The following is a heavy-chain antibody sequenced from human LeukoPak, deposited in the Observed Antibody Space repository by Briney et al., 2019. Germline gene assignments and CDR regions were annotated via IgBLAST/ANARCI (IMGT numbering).Heavy chain of an antibody. D-gene: IGHD3-22*01. CDR2: ISHSGST. J-gene: IGHJ4*02. V-gene: IGHV4-4*02. CDR3: ARVRYYHDSSGYYGY. CDR1: GDSISSHKW. Sequence: SETLSLTCTVSGDSISSHKWWWCWVRQPPGKGLEWIGEISHSGSTSYNPSLKSRVTISVDTSKNQFSLKLSSVTAADTAVYYCARVRYYHDSSGYYGYWGQGTLVTVSS.